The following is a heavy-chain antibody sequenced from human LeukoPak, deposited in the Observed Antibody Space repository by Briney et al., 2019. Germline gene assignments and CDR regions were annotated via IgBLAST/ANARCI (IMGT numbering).Heavy chain of an antibody. CDR3: ARDRYGDYVVDY. V-gene: IGHV3-30*02. CDR1: GFTFSGYS. J-gene: IGHJ4*02. D-gene: IGHD4-17*01. Sequence: GGSLRLSCAASGFTFSGYSMSWVRQAPGKGLEWVAFIRHDGTIKYYGDSVKGRFTISRDNAKNTLYLQMDSLRAEDTAVYYCARDRYGDYVVDYWGQGTLVTVSS. CDR2: IRHDGTIK.